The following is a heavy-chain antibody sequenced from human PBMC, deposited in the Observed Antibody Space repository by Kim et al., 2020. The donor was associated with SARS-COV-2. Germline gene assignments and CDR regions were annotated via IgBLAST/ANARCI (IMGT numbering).Heavy chain of an antibody. CDR1: GFTFSSFE. D-gene: IGHD6-6*01. CDR3: ARDWGSSAPFSNFDY. Sequence: GGSLRLSCAASGFTFSSFEMNWVRQAPGKGLEWVSYISNSGATIYYADSVKGRFTISRDNAKNSLYLQMNSPRAEDTAVYYCARDWGSSAPFSNFDYWGQGTLVTVSS. CDR2: ISNSGATI. V-gene: IGHV3-48*03. J-gene: IGHJ4*02.